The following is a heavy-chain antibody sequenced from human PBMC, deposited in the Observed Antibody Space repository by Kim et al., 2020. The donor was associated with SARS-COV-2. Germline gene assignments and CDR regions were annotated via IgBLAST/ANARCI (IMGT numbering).Heavy chain of an antibody. J-gene: IGHJ6*02. D-gene: IGHD5-18*01. CDR2: INHSGST. V-gene: IGHV4-34*01. CDR3: ASGGYSRPRFWYYYYGMDV. CDR1: GGSFSGYY. Sequence: SETLSLTCAVYGGSFSGYYWSWIRQPPGKGLEWIGEINHSGSTNYNPSLKSRVTISVDTSKNQFSLKLSSVTAADTAVYYCASGGYSRPRFWYYYYGMDVWGQGTTVTVSS.